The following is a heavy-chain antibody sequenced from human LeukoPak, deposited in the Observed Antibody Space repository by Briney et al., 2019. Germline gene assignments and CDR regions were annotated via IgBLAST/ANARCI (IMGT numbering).Heavy chain of an antibody. Sequence: PGGSLRLSCAASGFTFSSYSMNWVRQAPGKGLEWVSSISSSSSYIYYADSVKGRFTISRDNAKNSLYLQMNSLRAEDTAVYYCARDLGVGYFFVYWGQGTLVTVSS. D-gene: IGHD2-15*01. CDR2: ISSSSSYI. J-gene: IGHJ4*02. CDR3: ARDLGVGYFFVY. CDR1: GFTFSSYS. V-gene: IGHV3-21*01.